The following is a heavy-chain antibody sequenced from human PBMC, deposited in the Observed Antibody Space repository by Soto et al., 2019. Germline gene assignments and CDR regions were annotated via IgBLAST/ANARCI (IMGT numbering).Heavy chain of an antibody. D-gene: IGHD3-9*01. CDR1: GYTFTSYG. CDR2: ITIYNGNT. J-gene: IGHJ6*02. V-gene: IGHV1-18*01. Sequence: QVQLVQSGGEVKKPGASVKVSCKASGYTFTSYGISWVRQAPGQGLEWMGWITIYNGNTNYAQILQGRVTMTTDTSTSTAYIELRSLRSDDTAVYYCARVLLTGYYEGRDYYGMDVWGQGTTVTVSS. CDR3: ARVLLTGYYEGRDYYGMDV.